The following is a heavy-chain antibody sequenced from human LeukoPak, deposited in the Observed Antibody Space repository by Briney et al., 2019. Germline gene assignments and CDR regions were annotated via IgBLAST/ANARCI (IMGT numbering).Heavy chain of an antibody. V-gene: IGHV4-4*09. CDR1: GGSIGSYY. Sequence: KSSETLSLTCTVSGGSIGSYYWSWIRQPPGKGLEWIGYIYTSGSTNYNPSLKSRVTISVDTSKNQFSLKLSSVTAADTAVYYCARHNWNYSGFDYWGQGTLVTVSS. J-gene: IGHJ4*02. CDR3: ARHNWNYSGFDY. CDR2: IYTSGST. D-gene: IGHD1-7*01.